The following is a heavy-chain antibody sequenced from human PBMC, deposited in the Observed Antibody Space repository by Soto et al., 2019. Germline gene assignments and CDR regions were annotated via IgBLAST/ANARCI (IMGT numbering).Heavy chain of an antibody. D-gene: IGHD2-15*01. CDR3: AREGGYCNGGGCLYFDY. Sequence: EVLLVESGGGLVKPGGSLRLSCAASGFTFSTYSMNWVRQAPGKGLEWVSSINTASYIYYADSVKGRFTISRDDAKNSLYLQMNSLRDEDTAVYYCAREGGYCNGGGCLYFDYWGQGTLVTVYS. CDR1: GFTFSTYS. CDR2: INTASYI. J-gene: IGHJ4*02. V-gene: IGHV3-21*01.